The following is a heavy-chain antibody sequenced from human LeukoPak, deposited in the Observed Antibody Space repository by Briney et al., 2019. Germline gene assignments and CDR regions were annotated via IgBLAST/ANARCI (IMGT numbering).Heavy chain of an antibody. CDR3: ARDHGSYNDY. J-gene: IGHJ4*02. Sequence: PGVSLRLSCAASGVTFSGYWMHWVRQAPGKGLVWVSRINSDGSSTSYADSVKGRFTISRDNAKNTLYLQMSSLRAEDTAVYYCARDHGSYNDYWGQGTLVAVSS. D-gene: IGHD1-26*01. CDR1: GVTFSGYW. V-gene: IGHV3-74*01. CDR2: INSDGSST.